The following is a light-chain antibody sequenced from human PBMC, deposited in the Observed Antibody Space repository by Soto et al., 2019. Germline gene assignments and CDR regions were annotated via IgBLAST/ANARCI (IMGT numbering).Light chain of an antibody. CDR3: QQYNSYSWT. V-gene: IGKV1-5*03. CDR1: QSISSW. Sequence: DIQMPQYPSTLSASVGDRVTITCRASQSISSWLAWYQQKPGKAPKLLIYKASSLESGVPSRFSGSGSGTEFTLTISSLQPDDFATYYCQQYNSYSWTFGQRAKVDI. J-gene: IGKJ1*01. CDR2: KAS.